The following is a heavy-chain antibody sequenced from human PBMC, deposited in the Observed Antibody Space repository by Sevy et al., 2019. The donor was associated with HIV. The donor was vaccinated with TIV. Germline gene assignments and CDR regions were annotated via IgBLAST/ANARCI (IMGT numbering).Heavy chain of an antibody. CDR3: ARGGYDFWSGLGRFDP. Sequence: GGSLRLSCAASGFTFSSYWMSWVRQAPGKGLEWVANIKQDGSEKYYVDSVKGRFTISRDNAKNSLYLQMNSLRAEDTAGYYCARGGYDFWSGLGRFDPWGQGTLVTVSS. CDR2: IKQDGSEK. V-gene: IGHV3-7*01. J-gene: IGHJ5*02. D-gene: IGHD3-3*01. CDR1: GFTFSSYW.